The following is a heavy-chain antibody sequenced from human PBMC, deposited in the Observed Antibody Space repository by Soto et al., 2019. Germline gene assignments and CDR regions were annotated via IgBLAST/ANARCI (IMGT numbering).Heavy chain of an antibody. CDR1: GYTFTSYG. CDR2: ISAYNGNT. J-gene: IGHJ3*02. D-gene: IGHD3-3*01. V-gene: IGHV1-18*01. CDR3: ARETLEYDFWSGYDAFDI. Sequence: GASVKVSCKASGYTFTSYGISWVRQAPGQGLEWMGWISAYNGNTNYAQKLQGRVTMTTDTSTSTAYMELRSLRSDDTAVYYCARETLEYDFWSGYDAFDIWGQGTMVTVSS.